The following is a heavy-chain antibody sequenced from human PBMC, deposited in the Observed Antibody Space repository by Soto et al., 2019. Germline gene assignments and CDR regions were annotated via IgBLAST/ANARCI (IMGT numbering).Heavy chain of an antibody. Sequence: GASVKVPCKASGYTFTSYDINWVRQATGQGLEWMGWMNPNSGNTGYAQKFQGRVTMTRNTSISTAYMELSSLRSEDTAVYYCARAPLYYDFWRGYSRPSYGMDVWGQGTTVTVSS. CDR1: GYTFTSYD. V-gene: IGHV1-8*01. J-gene: IGHJ6*02. CDR2: MNPNSGNT. CDR3: ARAPLYYDFWRGYSRPSYGMDV. D-gene: IGHD3-3*01.